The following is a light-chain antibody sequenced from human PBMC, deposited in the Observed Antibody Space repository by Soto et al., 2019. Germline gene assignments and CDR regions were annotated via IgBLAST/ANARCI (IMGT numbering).Light chain of an antibody. CDR1: RSNIGAGYA. J-gene: IGLJ3*02. CDR2: DNT. V-gene: IGLV1-40*01. CDR3: QSYETSLSALV. Sequence: QPVLTQPPSVSGAPGQRVTISCTGSRSNIGAGYAVHWYQQLPGTAPKLLIYDNTNRPSGVPDRFSASESGTSASLAITGLQSEDEADYYCQSYETSLSALVFGGGTKRPVL.